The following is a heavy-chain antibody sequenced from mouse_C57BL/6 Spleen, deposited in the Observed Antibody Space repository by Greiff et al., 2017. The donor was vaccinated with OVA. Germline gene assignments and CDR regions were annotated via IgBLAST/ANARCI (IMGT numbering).Heavy chain of an antibody. Sequence: VQLKESGPGLVKPSQSLSLTCSVTGYSITSGYYWNWIRQLPGNKLEWMGYISYDGSNNYNPSLKNRISITRDTSKNQFFLKLNSVTTEDTATYYCARDRGGYFDYWGQGTTLTVSS. V-gene: IGHV3-6*01. CDR2: ISYDGSN. CDR3: ARDRGGYFDY. J-gene: IGHJ2*01. CDR1: GYSITSGYY.